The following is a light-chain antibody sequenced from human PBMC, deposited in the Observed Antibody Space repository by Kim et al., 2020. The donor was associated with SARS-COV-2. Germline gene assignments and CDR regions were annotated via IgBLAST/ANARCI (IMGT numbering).Light chain of an antibody. CDR2: WAS. V-gene: IGKV4-1*01. CDR3: HQYANLPYS. Sequence: TPTINYNSIKSGFHSPNNKHDLAGFEQKSEQPLKLLICWASTGECGIPGRFSGSGAGTDFTRPISSLKAEDVTVYFCHQYANLPYSFGQGTKLEI. CDR1: KSGFHSPNNKHD. J-gene: IGKJ2*03.